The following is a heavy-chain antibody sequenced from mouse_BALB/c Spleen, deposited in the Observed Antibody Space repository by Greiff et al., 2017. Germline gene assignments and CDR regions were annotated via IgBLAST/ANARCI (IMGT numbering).Heavy chain of an antibody. J-gene: IGHJ4*01. CDR2: IRLKSNNYAT. CDR3: TRRVRPYYYAMDY. CDR1: GFTFSNYW. Sequence: DVKLVESGGGLVQPGGSMKLSCVASGFTFSNYWMNWVRQSPEKGLEWVAEIRLKSNNYATHDAESVKGRFTISRDDSKSSVYLQMNNLRAEDTGIYYCTRRVRPYYYAMDYWGQGTSVTVSS. V-gene: IGHV6-6*02. D-gene: IGHD1-2*01.